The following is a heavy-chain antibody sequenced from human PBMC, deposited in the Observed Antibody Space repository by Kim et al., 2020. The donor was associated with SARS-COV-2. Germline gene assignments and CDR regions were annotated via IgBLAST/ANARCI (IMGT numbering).Heavy chain of an antibody. J-gene: IGHJ3*01. CDR1: GFTFSSYG. CDR3: AKVVVVAATCDAFDL. D-gene: IGHD2-15*01. Sequence: GGSMRLSCAASGFTFSSYGMHWVRQAPGKGLEWVAVISYDGSNKYYADSVKGRFTISRDNSKNTLYLQMNSLRAEDTAVYYCAKVVVVAATCDAFDLWGQGTMVTVSS. CDR2: ISYDGSNK. V-gene: IGHV3-30*18.